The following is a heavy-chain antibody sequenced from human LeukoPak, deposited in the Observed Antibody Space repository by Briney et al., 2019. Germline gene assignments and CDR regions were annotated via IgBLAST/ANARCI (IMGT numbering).Heavy chain of an antibody. V-gene: IGHV3-74*01. CDR2: INGDGSTT. J-gene: IGHJ4*02. CDR3: ARGHTSMVDY. D-gene: IGHD5-18*01. CDR1: GFTFSSYW. Sequence: GGSLRLSCAASGFTFSSYWMHWVRQAPGKGLVWVSRINGDGSTTTYADSVKGRFTISRDNAKNTLYLQMNSLRAEDTAVYYCARGHTSMVDYWGQGTLVTVSS.